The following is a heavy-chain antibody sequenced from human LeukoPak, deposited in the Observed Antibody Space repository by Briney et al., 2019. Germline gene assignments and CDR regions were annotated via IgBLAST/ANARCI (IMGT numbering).Heavy chain of an antibody. Sequence: GGSLRLSCAASGFTFSTYSINWVRQAPGKGLEWVSYISNSGSTIYYADSVKGRFTISRDNAKNSLYLQMNSLRAEDTVVYYCAREGIGRYYYYYYMDVWGKGTTVTISS. D-gene: IGHD1-1*01. CDR1: GFTFSTYS. CDR3: AREGIGRYYYYYYMDV. J-gene: IGHJ6*03. CDR2: ISNSGSTI. V-gene: IGHV3-48*04.